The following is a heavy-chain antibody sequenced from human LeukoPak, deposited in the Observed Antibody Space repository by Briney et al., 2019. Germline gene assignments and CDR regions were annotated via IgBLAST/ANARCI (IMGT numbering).Heavy chain of an antibody. CDR2: ISAYNGNT. D-gene: IGHD5-12*01. V-gene: IGHV1-18*04. Sequence: GASVKVSCKAYGYTFTGYYMHWVRQAPGQGLEWMGWISAYNGNTNYAQKLQGRVTMTTNTSTSTAYMELRSLRSDDTAVYYCARAGYSGYDYWFDPWGQGTLVTVSS. CDR3: ARAGYSGYDYWFDP. J-gene: IGHJ5*02. CDR1: GYTFTGYY.